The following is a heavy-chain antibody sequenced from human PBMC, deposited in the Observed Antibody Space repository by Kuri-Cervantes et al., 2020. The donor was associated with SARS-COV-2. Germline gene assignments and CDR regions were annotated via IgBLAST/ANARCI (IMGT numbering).Heavy chain of an antibody. CDR2: ISSSSSYI. Sequence: GESLKISCAASGFTFSSYSMNWVRQAPGKGLEWVSSISSSSSYIYYADSVKGRFNISRDNAKNSLYLQMNSLRAEDTAVYYCARDPPGPWGQGTLVTVSS. CDR3: ARDPPGP. J-gene: IGHJ5*02. V-gene: IGHV3-21*01. CDR1: GFTFSSYS.